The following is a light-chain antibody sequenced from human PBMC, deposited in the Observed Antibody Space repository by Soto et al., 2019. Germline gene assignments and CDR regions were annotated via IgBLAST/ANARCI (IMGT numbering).Light chain of an antibody. CDR2: SAS. V-gene: IGKV1-27*01. Sequence: DIQMTQSPSSLSASVGDRVTITCRASQDISVYLAWYQQKPGKVPKLLIYSASTLQSGVPSRFSGSGSGTDFTLSISSLQSEDVASYYCQQFNIAPLTFGQGTRLEIK. J-gene: IGKJ5*01. CDR1: QDISVY. CDR3: QQFNIAPLT.